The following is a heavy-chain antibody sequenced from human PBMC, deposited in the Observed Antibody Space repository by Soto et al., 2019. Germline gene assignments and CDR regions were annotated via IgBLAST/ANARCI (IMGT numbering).Heavy chain of an antibody. V-gene: IGHV3-7*05. CDR2: IKQDGSEK. CDR1: GFTFSSYW. CDR3: ARALTSHTSGYDWGYYYYGMDV. J-gene: IGHJ6*02. Sequence: GGSLRLSCAASGFTFSSYWMSWVRQAPGKGLEWVANIKQDGSEKYYVDTVKGRFTISRDNAKNSLYLQMNSLRAEDTAVYYCARALTSHTSGYDWGYYYYGMDVWGQGTTVTVSS. D-gene: IGHD5-12*01.